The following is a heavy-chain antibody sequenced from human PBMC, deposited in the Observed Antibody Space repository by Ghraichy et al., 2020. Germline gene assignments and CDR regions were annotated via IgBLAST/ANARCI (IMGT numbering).Heavy chain of an antibody. CDR3: AKPYDFWSGYYYDY. CDR2: ISGSGGST. D-gene: IGHD3-3*01. J-gene: IGHJ4*02. Sequence: GGSLRLSCAASGFTFSSYAMSWVRQAPGKGLEWVSAISGSGGSTYYADSVKGRFTISRDNSKNTLYLQMNSLRAEDTAVYYCAKPYDFWSGYYYDYWGQGTLVTVSS. CDR1: GFTFSSYA. V-gene: IGHV3-23*01.